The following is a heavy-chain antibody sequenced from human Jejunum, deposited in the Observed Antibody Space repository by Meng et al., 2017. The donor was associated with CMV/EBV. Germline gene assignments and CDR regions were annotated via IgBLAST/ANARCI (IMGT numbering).Heavy chain of an antibody. CDR2: ISVGSTSI. CDR1: SGYE. J-gene: IGHJ6*02. V-gene: IGHV3-48*03. CDR3: TRAPYSSSRGGYFYGMDV. D-gene: IGHD2-2*01. Sequence: SGYEMNWVRQAPGKGLEWISYISVGSTSISYADSVKGRFTISRDNAKNSLYLQMNSLRAEDTAVYHCTRAPYSSSRGGYFYGMDVWGQGTTVTVSS.